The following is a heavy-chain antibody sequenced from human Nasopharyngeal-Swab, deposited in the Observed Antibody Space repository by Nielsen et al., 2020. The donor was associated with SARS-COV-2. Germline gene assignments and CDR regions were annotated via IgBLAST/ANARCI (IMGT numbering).Heavy chain of an antibody. CDR3: ARGGDGYPIDY. Sequence: WIRQPPGKGLEWIGEIYHSGSTNYNPSLKSRVTVSVDKSKNQFSLKLSSVTAADTAVYYCARGGDGYPIDYWGQGTLVTVSS. D-gene: IGHD5-24*01. J-gene: IGHJ4*02. V-gene: IGHV4-4*02. CDR2: IYHSGST.